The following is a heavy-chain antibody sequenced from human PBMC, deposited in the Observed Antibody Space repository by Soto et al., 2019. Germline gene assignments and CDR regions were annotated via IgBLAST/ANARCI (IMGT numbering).Heavy chain of an antibody. CDR1: GGSISSYY. CDR2: LYTSGST. D-gene: IGHD3-3*01. CDR3: ARFGWSGLRSYGMDV. Sequence: SETLSLTCTVSGGSISSYYWSWIRQPAGKGLEWIGRLYTSGSTNYNPSLKSRVTMSVDTSMNQFSLKLSSVTAADTAVYYCARFGWSGLRSYGMDVWGQGTTVTVSS. J-gene: IGHJ6*02. V-gene: IGHV4-4*07.